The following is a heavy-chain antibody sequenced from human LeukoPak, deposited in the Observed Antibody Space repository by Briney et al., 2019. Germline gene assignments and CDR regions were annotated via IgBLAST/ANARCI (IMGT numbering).Heavy chain of an antibody. J-gene: IGHJ4*02. CDR2: ISGSGSIT. D-gene: IGHD3-22*01. CDR3: ANSNYYDSSGYYNEDY. CDR1: GFTFSSYA. V-gene: IGHV3-23*01. Sequence: PGGSLRLTCAASGFTFSSYAMSWVRQAPGKGLEWVSAISGSGSITYYADSVKGRFTISRDNSKNTLYLQMNSLRAEDTAVYYCANSNYYDSSGYYNEDYWGQGTLVTVSS.